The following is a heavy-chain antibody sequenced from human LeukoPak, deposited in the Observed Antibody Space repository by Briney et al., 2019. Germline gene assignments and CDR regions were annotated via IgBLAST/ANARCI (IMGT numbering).Heavy chain of an antibody. D-gene: IGHD6-13*01. CDR2: IYYSGST. J-gene: IGHJ4*02. V-gene: IGHV4-59*01. CDR3: ARDPSIAAAGPLFDY. Sequence: PSETLSLTCTVSGGSISSYYWSWIRQPLGKGLEWIGYIYYSGSTNYNPSLKSRVTISVDTSKNQFSLKLSSVAAADTAVYYCARDPSIAAAGPLFDYWGQGTLVTVSS. CDR1: GGSISSYY.